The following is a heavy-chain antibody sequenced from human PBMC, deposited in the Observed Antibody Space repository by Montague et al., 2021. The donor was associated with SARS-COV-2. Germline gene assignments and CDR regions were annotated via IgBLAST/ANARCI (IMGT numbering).Heavy chain of an antibody. CDR2: IGTAGDT. CDR1: GFTFSSYD. CDR3: ARGGIAVAGIDYYYGMDV. J-gene: IGHJ6*02. V-gene: IGHV3-13*01. D-gene: IGHD6-19*01. Sequence: SLSLSCAASGFTFSSYDMHWVRQATGKGLEWVSAIGTAGDTYCPGSVKGRFTISRENAKNSLYLQMNSLRAGDTAVYYCARGGIAVAGIDYYYGMDVWGQGTTVTVSS.